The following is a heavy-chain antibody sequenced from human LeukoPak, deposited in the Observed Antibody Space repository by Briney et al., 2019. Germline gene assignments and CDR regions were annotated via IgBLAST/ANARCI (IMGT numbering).Heavy chain of an antibody. J-gene: IGHJ4*02. CDR3: TTIGLSGYYDSRGYYYFDH. V-gene: IGHV3-15*01. CDR2: IKRKSDGGTT. CDR1: GFTFSNAW. Sequence: GGSLRLSCAASGFTFSNAWMSWVRQAPGKGLEEIGRIKRKSDGGTTDYAAPMKGRFTILRDDSTNTLYLQVNSLTTEDTAVYYCTTIGLSGYYDSRGYYYFDHWGQGTLVTVSS. D-gene: IGHD3-22*01.